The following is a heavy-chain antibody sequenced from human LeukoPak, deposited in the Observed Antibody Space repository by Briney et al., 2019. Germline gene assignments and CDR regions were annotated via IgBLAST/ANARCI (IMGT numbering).Heavy chain of an antibody. V-gene: IGHV4-34*01. D-gene: IGHD3-9*01. CDR1: GGSFSGYY. Sequence: PSETLSPTCAVYGGSFSGYYWSWIRQPPGKGLEWIGEINHSGSTNYNPSPKSRVTISVDTSKNQFSLKLSSVTAADTAVYYCARGGGYDILTGPYYFDYWGQGTLVTVSS. CDR3: ARGGGYDILTGPYYFDY. CDR2: INHSGST. J-gene: IGHJ4*02.